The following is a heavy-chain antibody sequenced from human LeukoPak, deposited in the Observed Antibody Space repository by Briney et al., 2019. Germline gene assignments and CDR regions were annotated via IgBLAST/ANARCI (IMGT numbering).Heavy chain of an antibody. CDR3: GKGGSSFYYGSGSLYYFDY. V-gene: IGHV3-23*01. D-gene: IGHD3-10*01. CDR2: ITSSGGST. Sequence: PGGSLRLSCAASGFTFDDYGMSWVRQAPGKGLEWVSGITSSGGSTYYADSVKGRFTISRDYSKNTLHLQMNSLRAEDTAVYYCGKGGSSFYYGSGSLYYFDYWGQGTLVTVSS. J-gene: IGHJ4*02. CDR1: GFTFDDYG.